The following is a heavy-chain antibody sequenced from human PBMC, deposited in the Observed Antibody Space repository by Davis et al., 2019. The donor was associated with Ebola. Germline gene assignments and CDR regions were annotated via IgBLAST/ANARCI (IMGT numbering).Heavy chain of an antibody. CDR1: GGSISSYY. J-gene: IGHJ6*02. Sequence: MPGGSLRLSCTVSGGSISSYYWSWIRQPPGKGLEWIGYIYYSGSTNYNPSLKSRVTISVDTSKNQFSLKLSSVTAADTAVYYCARDSMVQGVLYYYGMDVWGQGTTVTVSS. CDR2: IYYSGST. V-gene: IGHV4-59*01. CDR3: ARDSMVQGVLYYYGMDV. D-gene: IGHD3-10*01.